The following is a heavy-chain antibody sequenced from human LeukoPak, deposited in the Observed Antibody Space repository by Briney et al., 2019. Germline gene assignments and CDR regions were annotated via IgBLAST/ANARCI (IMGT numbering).Heavy chain of an antibody. CDR2: ISWNSGSI. V-gene: IGHV3-9*03. D-gene: IGHD6-19*01. J-gene: IGHJ3*02. Sequence: GGSLRLSCAASGFIFSSHGMNWVRQAPGKGLEWVSGISWNSGSIAYADSVKGRFTISRDNAKNSLYLQMNSLRAEDMALYYCAKASTRSFSSGYYGDAFDIWGQGTVVSVSS. CDR1: GFIFSSHG. CDR3: AKASTRSFSSGYYGDAFDI.